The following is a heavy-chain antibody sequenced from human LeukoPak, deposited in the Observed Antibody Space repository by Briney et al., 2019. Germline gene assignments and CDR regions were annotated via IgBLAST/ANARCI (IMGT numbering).Heavy chain of an antibody. CDR1: GFTFSSYE. CDR3: ARDRGGDSSSWYDSYYYYYYGMDV. CDR2: ISSSGSTI. V-gene: IGHV3-48*03. Sequence: GGSLRLSCAASGFTFSSYEMNWVRQAPGKGLEWVSYISSSGSTIYYADSVKGRFTISRDNAKNSLYLQMNSLRAEDTAVYYSARDRGGDSSSWYDSYYYYYYGMDVWGQGTLVTVSS. J-gene: IGHJ6*02. D-gene: IGHD6-13*01.